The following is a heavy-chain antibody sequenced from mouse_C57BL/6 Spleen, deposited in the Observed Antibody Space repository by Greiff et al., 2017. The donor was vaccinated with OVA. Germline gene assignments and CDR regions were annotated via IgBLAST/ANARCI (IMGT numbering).Heavy chain of an antibody. CDR2: INPGSGGT. CDR1: GYAFTNYL. Sequence: QVQLQQSGAELVRPGTSVKVSCKASGYAFTNYLIEWVKQRPGQGLEWIGVINPGSGGTNYNEKFKGKATLTADKSSSTAYMQLSSLTSEDSAVYFCARSGDWDGYFDVWGTGTTVTVSS. V-gene: IGHV1-54*01. J-gene: IGHJ1*03. CDR3: ARSGDWDGYFDV. D-gene: IGHD4-1*01.